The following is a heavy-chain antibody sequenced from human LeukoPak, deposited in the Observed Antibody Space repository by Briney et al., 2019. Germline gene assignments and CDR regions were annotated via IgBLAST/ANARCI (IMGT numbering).Heavy chain of an antibody. CDR2: IYTSGSI. Sequence: SETLSLTCTVPVDSLSSSYWRWICQSPGKGLEWIGRIYTSGSINNNPSLKCRVTMSVDTSKNQFSLKLSSVTAADTAVYYCARVFSLAAFDIGGQGTMVTVSS. D-gene: IGHD3-16*01. J-gene: IGHJ3*02. CDR3: ARVFSLAAFDI. CDR1: VDSLSSSY. V-gene: IGHV4-4*07.